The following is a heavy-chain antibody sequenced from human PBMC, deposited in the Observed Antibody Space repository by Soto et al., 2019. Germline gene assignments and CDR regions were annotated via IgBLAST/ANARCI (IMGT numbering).Heavy chain of an antibody. CDR2: ISYDGSNK. V-gene: IGHV3-30*18. J-gene: IGHJ4*02. Sequence: QVQLVESGGGVVQPGRSLRLSCAASGFTFSSYGMHWVRQAPGKGLEWVAVISYDGSNKYYADSVKGRFTISRDNSKNTLYLQMNSLRAEDTAVYYCAKCSQGVVAAAFDYWGQGTLVTVS. CDR3: AKCSQGVVAAAFDY. D-gene: IGHD2-15*01. CDR1: GFTFSSYG.